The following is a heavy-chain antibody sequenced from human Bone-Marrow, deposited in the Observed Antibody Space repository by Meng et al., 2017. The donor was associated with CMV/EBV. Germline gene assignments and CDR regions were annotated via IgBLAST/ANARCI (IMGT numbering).Heavy chain of an antibody. J-gene: IGHJ6*02. CDR1: GFTFSSYS. CDR3: ARTYCGGDCYHYGMDV. V-gene: IGHV3-21*01. CDR2: ISSSSSYI. Sequence: GESLKISCAASGFTFSSYSMNWVRQAPGKGLEWVSSISSSSSYIYYADSVKGRFTISRDNAKNSLYLQMNSLRAEDTAVYYCARTYCGGDCYHYGMDVWGQWTMVTVAS. D-gene: IGHD2-21*01.